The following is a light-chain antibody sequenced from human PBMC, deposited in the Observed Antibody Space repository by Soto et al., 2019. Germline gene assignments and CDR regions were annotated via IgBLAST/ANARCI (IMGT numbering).Light chain of an antibody. CDR2: EVN. V-gene: IGLV2-18*02. CDR1: SSDVGSYNR. Sequence: QSALTQPPSVSGSPGQSVTISCTGTSSDVGSYNRVSWYQQPPGTAPKLLIYEVNYRPSGVPDRFSGSKSGNTASLTISGLQAEDEADYYCSSYTISSTYVFGTGTKLTVL. CDR3: SSYTISSTYV. J-gene: IGLJ1*01.